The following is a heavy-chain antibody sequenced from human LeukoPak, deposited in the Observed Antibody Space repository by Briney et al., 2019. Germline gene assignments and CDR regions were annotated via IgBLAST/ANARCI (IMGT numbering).Heavy chain of an antibody. CDR3: TRLYYDVLTGYYPSDS. CDR2: IRTKASNYAT. J-gene: IGHJ5*01. Sequence: GGSLRLSCAASGFTFSGSAMHWVRQASGKGLEWVGRIRTKASNYATAYAASVKGRFTISRDDSNNTAYLQINSLKTEDTAIYYCTRLYYDVLTGYYPSDSWGQGTLVTVSS. V-gene: IGHV3-73*01. D-gene: IGHD3-9*01. CDR1: GFTFSGSA.